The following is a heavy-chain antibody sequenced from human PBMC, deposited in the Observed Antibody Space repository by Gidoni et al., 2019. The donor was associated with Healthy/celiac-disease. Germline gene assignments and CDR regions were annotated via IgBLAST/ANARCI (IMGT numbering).Heavy chain of an antibody. J-gene: IGHJ6*04. CDR1: GGSFSGYY. D-gene: IGHD3-10*01. CDR2: INHSGST. V-gene: IGHV4-34*01. CDR3: ARGRITMVRGVMDV. Sequence: QVQLQQWGAGLLKPSETLSLPCAVYGGSFSGYYWSWIRQPPGKGLEWIGEINHSGSTNYNPSLKSRVTISVDTSKNQFSLKLSSVTAADTAVYYCARGRITMVRGVMDVWGKGTTVTVSS.